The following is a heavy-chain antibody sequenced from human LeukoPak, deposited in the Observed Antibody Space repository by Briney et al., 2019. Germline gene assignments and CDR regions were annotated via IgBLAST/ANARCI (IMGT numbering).Heavy chain of an antibody. CDR3: ASQYCSNTSCYTFLDY. V-gene: IGHV4-34*01. Sequence: PSETLSLTCAVYGESFSGYYWSWIRQPPGKGLEWIGEITHSGSTNYNPSLKSRVAMSVDTSKNQFSLKLNSVTAADTAVYYCASQYCSNTSCYTFLDYWGQGSLVTVSS. J-gene: IGHJ4*02. CDR1: GESFSGYY. CDR2: ITHSGST. D-gene: IGHD2-2*02.